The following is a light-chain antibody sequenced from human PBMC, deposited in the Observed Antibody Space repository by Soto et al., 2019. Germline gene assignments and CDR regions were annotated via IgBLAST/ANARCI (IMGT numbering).Light chain of an antibody. CDR3: QQYNSYPWT. V-gene: IGKV1-16*02. CDR1: HYISNY. Sequence: DIQMTQSPSSLSASMGDTVTITCRASHYISNYLAWFQQKPGKAPRSLMYAVSYLQSGVPSKFSGSGSGTEFNLTISSLQTEDFATYYCQQYNSYPWTFGQGTKVDLK. J-gene: IGKJ1*01. CDR2: AVS.